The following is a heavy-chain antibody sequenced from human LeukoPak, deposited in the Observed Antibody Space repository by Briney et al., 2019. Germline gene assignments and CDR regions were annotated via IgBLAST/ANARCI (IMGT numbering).Heavy chain of an antibody. Sequence: SETLSLTCTVSGAFINNYYWTWIRQPAGNGLEWIGRIHTSGITNYNPSLKSRVTISLDKSKNQFSLNLSSVTAADTAVYYFARDPNSVTVTGDYYFDYWGRGTLVTVSS. CDR3: ARDPNSVTVTGDYYFDY. V-gene: IGHV4-4*07. CDR1: GAFINNYY. CDR2: IHTSGIT. D-gene: IGHD7-27*01. J-gene: IGHJ4*03.